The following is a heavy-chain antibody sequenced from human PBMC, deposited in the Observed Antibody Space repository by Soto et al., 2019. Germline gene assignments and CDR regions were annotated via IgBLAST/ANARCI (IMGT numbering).Heavy chain of an antibody. CDR3: ARESGSKYYFDY. V-gene: IGHV3-66*01. CDR2: IYSGGST. D-gene: IGHD3-10*01. J-gene: IGHJ4*02. CDR1: GFTVSSNY. Sequence: SLRLSCAASGFTVSSNYMSWVRQAPGKGLEWVSVIYSGGSTYYADSVKGRFTISRDNSKNTLYLQMNSLRAEDTAVYYCARESGSKYYFDYWGQGTLVTVSS.